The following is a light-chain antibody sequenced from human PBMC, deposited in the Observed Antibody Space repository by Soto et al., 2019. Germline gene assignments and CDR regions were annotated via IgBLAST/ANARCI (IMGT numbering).Light chain of an antibody. J-gene: IGLJ2*01. CDR1: SSDVGTYNL. CDR2: EVS. CDR3: CSYAGDSTHVV. V-gene: IGLV2-23*02. Sequence: QSVLTQPASVSGSPGQSITISCIGISSDVGTYNLVSWYQQHPGKAPKLMIYEVSERPSGVSNRFSGSKSGNTASLTISGLQAEDEADYYCCSYAGDSTHVVFGGGTKLTVL.